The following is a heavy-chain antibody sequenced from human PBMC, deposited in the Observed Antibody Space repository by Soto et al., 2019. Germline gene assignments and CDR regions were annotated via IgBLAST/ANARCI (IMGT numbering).Heavy chain of an antibody. D-gene: IGHD3-3*01. J-gene: IGHJ4*02. CDR3: ASLYYDFWSGYYRVGYFEY. Sequence: TSETLSLTCAVSGGSISSGGYSWSWIRQPPGKGLEWIGYIYHSGSTYYNPSLKSRVTISVDRSKNQFSLKLSSVTAADTAVYYCASLYYDFWSGYYRVGYFEYWGQGTLVTVSS. CDR2: IYHSGST. CDR1: GGSISSGGYS. V-gene: IGHV4-30-2*01.